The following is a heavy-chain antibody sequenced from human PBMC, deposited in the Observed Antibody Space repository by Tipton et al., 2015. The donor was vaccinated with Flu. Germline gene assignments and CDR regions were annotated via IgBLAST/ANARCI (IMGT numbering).Heavy chain of an antibody. CDR2: IRYGGSS. V-gene: IGHV4-39*07. Sequence: TLSLTCTVSGGSISTSGYYWGWIRQPPWKGLEWIGSIRYGGSSYYTPSLKSRVTISLDMSKDQFSLKLASVTAADTAVYYCVRVWSSFVATASLDYWGRGTLVTVSS. CDR3: VRVWSSFVATASLDY. CDR1: GGSISTSGYY. D-gene: IGHD1-1*01. J-gene: IGHJ4*02.